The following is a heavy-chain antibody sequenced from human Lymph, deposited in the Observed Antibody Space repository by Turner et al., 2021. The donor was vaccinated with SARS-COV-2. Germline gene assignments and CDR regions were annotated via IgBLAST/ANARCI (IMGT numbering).Heavy chain of an antibody. Sequence: QVQLLQSGAEVKKPVASVMVSCKSSGSPLTGYYMHWVRQAHGQGLEWMGWIHPNRGGTNYAQKCQGRVTMTRDTSISTAYMDMSRLRSDDTAMYYCARARDLQSMVRGVDPFDYWGQGTLVTVSS. CDR1: GSPLTGYY. D-gene: IGHD3-10*01. J-gene: IGHJ4*02. CDR2: IHPNRGGT. CDR3: ARARDLQSMVRGVDPFDY. V-gene: IGHV1-2*02.